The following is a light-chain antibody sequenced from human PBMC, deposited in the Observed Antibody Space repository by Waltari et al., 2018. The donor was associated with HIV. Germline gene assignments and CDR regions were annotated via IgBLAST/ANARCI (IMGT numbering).Light chain of an antibody. CDR1: SPNIGAGYD. CDR3: QSYDSSLSGGV. V-gene: IGLV1-40*01. J-gene: IGLJ3*02. CDR2: GNS. Sequence: QSALTQPPSVSGAPGQRVTISCTGSSPNIGAGYDAHWYQQVPGTAPKLPIYGNSNRPSGVPDRFSGSKSGTSASLAVTGLQAEDEADYYCQSYDSSLSGGVFGGGTKLTVL.